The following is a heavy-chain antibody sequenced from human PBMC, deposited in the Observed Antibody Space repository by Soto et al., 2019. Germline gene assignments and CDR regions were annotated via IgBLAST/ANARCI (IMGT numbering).Heavy chain of an antibody. CDR1: GYSFTIYW. Sequence: GESLKISCKSSGYSFTIYWIAWVRQMPGKGLDFMGIIYPGDSDTRYSPSFQGQVTMSVDKSISTAYLRWTSLKASDTAMYYCAKFSRYSASPQGWFDSWGQGTQVTVSS. CDR3: AKFSRYSASPQGWFDS. CDR2: IYPGDSDT. D-gene: IGHD3-16*02. V-gene: IGHV5-51*01. J-gene: IGHJ5*01.